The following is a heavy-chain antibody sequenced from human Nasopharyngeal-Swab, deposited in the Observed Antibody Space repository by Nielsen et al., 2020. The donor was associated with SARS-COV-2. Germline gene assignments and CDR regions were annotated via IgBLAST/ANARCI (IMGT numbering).Heavy chain of an antibody. Sequence: GESLKISCAASGFTFSNFAMSWVRQAPGKGLEWGSVISGDSDSTYYTDSVRGRFTISRDNSKNTLNLQMNNLRAEDTAIYYCAKDRDSGDDSEEYYHYYGMDVWGQGAPVTVSS. CDR1: GFTFSNFA. D-gene: IGHD5-12*01. CDR3: AKDRDSGDDSEEYYHYYGMDV. CDR2: ISGDSDST. J-gene: IGHJ6*02. V-gene: IGHV3-23*01.